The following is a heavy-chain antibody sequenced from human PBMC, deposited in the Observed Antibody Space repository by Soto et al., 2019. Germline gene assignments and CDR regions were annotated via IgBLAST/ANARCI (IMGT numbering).Heavy chain of an antibody. D-gene: IGHD6-19*01. CDR2: ISAYNGNT. CDR3: VEVAGPTLNWLDS. J-gene: IGHJ5*01. CDR1: GDILTTYA. V-gene: IGHV1-18*04. Sequence: VQLVQSGAEVKKPGASVKVSCKASGDILTTYAITWVRQAPGQGLEWMGWISAYNGNTNYAQKFQGRVAMTTHTSSGTVSMDLGRLMSDDTAVYYCVEVAGPTLNWLDSWGQGTLVTVSS.